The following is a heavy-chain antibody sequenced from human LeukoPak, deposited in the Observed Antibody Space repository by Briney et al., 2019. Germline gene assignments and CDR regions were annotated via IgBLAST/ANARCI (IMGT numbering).Heavy chain of an antibody. D-gene: IGHD3-10*01. V-gene: IGHV3-21*01. CDR3: ARSTNYYGSGTYYFHFDY. J-gene: IGHJ4*02. Sequence: GGSLRLSCAASGFSFSSYSMNWVRQAPGKGLEWVSCISSGSSYIYEADSVKGRFTISRDNAKNSLYLQMNSLRAEDTAVYYCARSTNYYGSGTYYFHFDYWGQGALVTVSS. CDR1: GFSFSSYS. CDR2: ISSGSSYI.